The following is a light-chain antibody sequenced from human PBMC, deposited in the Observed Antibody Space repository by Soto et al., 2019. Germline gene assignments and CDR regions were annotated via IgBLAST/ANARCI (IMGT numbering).Light chain of an antibody. V-gene: IGLV2-14*01. CDR3: SSYTSSGTQV. CDR1: SSDVGAYNY. CDR2: EVS. J-gene: IGLJ1*01. Sequence: QSALTQPASVSGSPGQSITISCTGTSSDVGAYNYVSWYQQHPGKAPKLMIYEVSNRPSGVSNRFSGSKSGNTASLTISGLQAEDEADYYCSSYTSSGTQVFGTGTKLTVL.